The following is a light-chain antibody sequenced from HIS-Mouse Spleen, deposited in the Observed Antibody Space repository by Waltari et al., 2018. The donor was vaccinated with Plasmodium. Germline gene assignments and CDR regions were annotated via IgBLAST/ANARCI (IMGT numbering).Light chain of an antibody. CDR2: GAS. J-gene: IGKJ4*01. Sequence: TQSPGPLSLSPGERATLPCRASQSVSSSYLAWYQQKPGQAPRLLIYGASSRATGIPDRFSGSGSGTDFTLTISRLEPEDFAVYYCQQYGSSPLTFGGGTKVEIK. CDR3: QQYGSSPLT. CDR1: QSVSSSY. V-gene: IGKV3-20*01.